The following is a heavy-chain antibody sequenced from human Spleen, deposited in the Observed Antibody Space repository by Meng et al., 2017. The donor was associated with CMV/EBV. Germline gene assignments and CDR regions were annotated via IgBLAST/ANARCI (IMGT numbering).Heavy chain of an antibody. CDR3: AKDRFYSDF. CDR1: GFAFSSFA. V-gene: IGHV3-23*01. J-gene: IGHJ4*02. Sequence: GGSLRLSCTASGFAFSSFAMNWVRQAPGKGLEWVSSISGSGGSTYYSDSVKGRFTISRDNSKNTLYLQMNSLRAEDTAVYYCAKDRFYSDFWGQGALVTVSS. CDR2: ISGSGGST.